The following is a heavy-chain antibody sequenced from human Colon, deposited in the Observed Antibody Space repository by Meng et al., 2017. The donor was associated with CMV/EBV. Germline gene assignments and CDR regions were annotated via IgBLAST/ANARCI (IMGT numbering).Heavy chain of an antibody. J-gene: IGHJ4*02. CDR2: IFSNADGGTT. Sequence: FTFGSAWMSWVRQAPGKGLEWVGRIFSNADGGTTHYGAPVKVRFTISRDDSKNTLYLQMNSLKTEDTAVYYCTTYKAYDVLTAYTPGYWGQGTLVTVSS. D-gene: IGHD3-9*01. V-gene: IGHV3-15*01. CDR3: TTYKAYDVLTAYTPGY. CDR1: FTFGSAW.